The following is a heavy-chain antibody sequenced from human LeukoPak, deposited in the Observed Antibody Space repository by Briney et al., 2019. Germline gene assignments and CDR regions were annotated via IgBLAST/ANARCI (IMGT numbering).Heavy chain of an antibody. CDR3: ARHAAETNYYDSSGTYWFDP. V-gene: IGHV4-59*01. J-gene: IGHJ5*02. D-gene: IGHD3-22*01. CDR1: GGSISSYY. Sequence: SETLSLTCTVSGGSISSYYWSWIRQPPGKGLEWIGYIYYSGSTNYNPSLKSRVTISVDTSKNQFSLKLSSVTAADTAVYYCARHAAETNYYDSSGTYWFDPWGQGTLVTVSS. CDR2: IYYSGST.